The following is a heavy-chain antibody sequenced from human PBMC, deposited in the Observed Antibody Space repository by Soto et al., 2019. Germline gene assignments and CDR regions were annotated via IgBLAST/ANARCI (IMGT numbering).Heavy chain of an antibody. CDR2: ISAYNGNT. J-gene: IGHJ5*02. CDR3: ARDLGQGVLVPAAFWFDP. D-gene: IGHD2-2*01. Sequence: GASVKVSCKASGYTFTSYAMHWVRQAPGQRLEWMGWISAYNGNTNYAQKLQGRVTMTTDTSTSTAYMELRSLRSDDTAVYYCARDLGQGVLVPAAFWFDPWGQGSLVTVSS. CDR1: GYTFTSYA. V-gene: IGHV1-18*01.